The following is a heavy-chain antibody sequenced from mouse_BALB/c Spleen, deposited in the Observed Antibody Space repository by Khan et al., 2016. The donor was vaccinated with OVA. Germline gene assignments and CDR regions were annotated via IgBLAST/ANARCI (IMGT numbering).Heavy chain of an antibody. J-gene: IGHJ1*01. D-gene: IGHD6-2*01. V-gene: IGHV9-1*02. CDR3: SRISAYWYSDV. CDR2: INTYTGEP. CDR1: GYTFTNYG. Sequence: QIQLVQSGPELKKPGESVKISCKASGYTFTNYGMNWVKQTPGKGLKWMGCINTYTGEPTYDDDLKGRFVFSVETSSSTAYLQISNLKNEDMATDFCSRISAYWYSDVWGAGTTVTVSS.